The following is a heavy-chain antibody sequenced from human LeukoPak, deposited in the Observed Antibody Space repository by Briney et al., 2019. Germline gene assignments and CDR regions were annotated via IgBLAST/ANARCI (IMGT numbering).Heavy chain of an antibody. J-gene: IGHJ3*01. D-gene: IGHD4-17*01. CDR1: GFTFSSYE. CDR2: ISSSGSTI. Sequence: GGSLRLSCAASGFTFSSYEMNWVRQAPGKGLEWVSYISSSGSTIYYADSVKGRFTISRDNAKNSLHLQMNSLRDEDTAVYYCAREPHDYGDFWWGQGTMVTVSS. CDR3: AREPHDYGDFW. V-gene: IGHV3-48*03.